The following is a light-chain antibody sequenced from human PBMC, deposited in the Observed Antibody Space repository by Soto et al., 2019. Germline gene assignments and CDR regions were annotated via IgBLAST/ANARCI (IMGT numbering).Light chain of an antibody. CDR2: GTS. CDR3: QQSESSPRT. CDR1: QSVTSTY. J-gene: IGKJ1*01. V-gene: IGKV3-20*01. Sequence: EIVLTQSPGTLSLSPGERATHSCRASQSVTSTYLAWYQQTPGQAPRLLIYGTSNRATGVPDRFSGSGSGTDFTLNISGLEPEDFAVYYCQQSESSPRTFGQGTKVEIK.